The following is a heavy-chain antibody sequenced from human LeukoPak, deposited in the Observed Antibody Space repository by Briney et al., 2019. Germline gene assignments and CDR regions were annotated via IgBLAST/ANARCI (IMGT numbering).Heavy chain of an antibody. CDR2: IYYSGDT. V-gene: IGHV4-59*08. J-gene: IGHJ4*02. CDR1: GGSISSDY. Sequence: SETLSLTCTVSGGSISSDYLSWVRQPPGKGLEWIGYIYYSGDTNYNPSLKSRVTISMDTSKKLFSLKLSSVTAADAAVYYCARLLYGGYVVDYWVQGTLVTVSS. D-gene: IGHD4-17*01. CDR3: ARLLYGGYVVDY.